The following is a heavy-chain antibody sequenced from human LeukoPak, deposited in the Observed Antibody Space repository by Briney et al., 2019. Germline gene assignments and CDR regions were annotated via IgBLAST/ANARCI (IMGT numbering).Heavy chain of an antibody. D-gene: IGHD1-26*01. CDR3: ARRYPLYYGETLGTHYFDY. CDR2: IHYSGST. CDR1: GASISPDY. J-gene: IGHJ4*02. Sequence: PSETLSLTCTVSGASISPDYWGWIRQPPGKGLEFIGYIHYSGSTYYNPSLKSRVTISVDTSKNQFSLKLSSVTAADTAVYYCARRYPLYYGETLGTHYFDYWGQGTLVTVSS. V-gene: IGHV4-59*08.